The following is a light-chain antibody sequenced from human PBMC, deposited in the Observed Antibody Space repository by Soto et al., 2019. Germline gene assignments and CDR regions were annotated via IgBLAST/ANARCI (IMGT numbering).Light chain of an antibody. CDR3: LQYNSYSQT. J-gene: IGKJ1*01. CDR1: QSISSW. CDR2: KAS. Sequence: DIQMTQSPSTLSASVGDRVTITCRASQSISSWLAWYQQKPGKAPKLLIYKASSLGSGVPSRFSGSGSGTEFTLTISSLQPDDFATYYCLQYNSYSQTFGQGTKV. V-gene: IGKV1-5*03.